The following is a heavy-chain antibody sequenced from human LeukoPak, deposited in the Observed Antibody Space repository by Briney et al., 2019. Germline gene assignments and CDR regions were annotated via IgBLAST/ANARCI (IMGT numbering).Heavy chain of an antibody. D-gene: IGHD6-13*01. V-gene: IGHV3-30*18. J-gene: IGHJ4*02. CDR1: VFTFNSNN. Sequence: GGSLRLSCAASVFTFNSNNMHWVRQAPGKGLEWVAVISYHGNNKYFADSAKGRFTISRDNSKNTLYLQMNSLRPEDTAVYYCAKDRSRSWAFDYWGQGTLVTVSS. CDR2: ISYHGNNK. CDR3: AKDRSRSWAFDY.